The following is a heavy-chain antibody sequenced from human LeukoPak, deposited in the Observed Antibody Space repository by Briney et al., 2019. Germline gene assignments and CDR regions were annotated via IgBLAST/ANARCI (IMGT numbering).Heavy chain of an antibody. CDR1: GYTFTSYG. CDR3: ARDHGEQQLTSDAFDI. D-gene: IGHD6-13*01. Sequence: ASVKVSCKASGYTFTSYGISWVRQAPGQGLEWMGWISAYNGNTNYAQKLQGRVTMTTDTSTSTAYMELRSLRSDDTAVYYCARDHGEQQLTSDAFDIWGQGTMVTVSS. J-gene: IGHJ3*02. CDR2: ISAYNGNT. V-gene: IGHV1-18*01.